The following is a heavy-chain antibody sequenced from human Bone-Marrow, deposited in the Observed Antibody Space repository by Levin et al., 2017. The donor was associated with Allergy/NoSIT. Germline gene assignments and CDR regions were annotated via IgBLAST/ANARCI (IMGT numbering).Heavy chain of an antibody. CDR1: GFTFSSYG. Sequence: GGSLRLSCAASGFTFSSYGMHWVRQAPGKGLEWVAVIWYDGSNKYYADSVKGRFTISRDNSKNTLYLQMNSLRAEDTAVYYCARDRSGSYYKAYFDYWGQGTLVTVSS. CDR2: IWYDGSNK. J-gene: IGHJ4*02. D-gene: IGHD1-26*01. V-gene: IGHV3-33*01. CDR3: ARDRSGSYYKAYFDY.